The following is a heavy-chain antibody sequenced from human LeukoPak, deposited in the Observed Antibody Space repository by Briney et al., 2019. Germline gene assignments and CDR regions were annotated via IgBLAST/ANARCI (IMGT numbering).Heavy chain of an antibody. CDR3: ASLYGSSWPPFDY. V-gene: IGHV4-4*02. J-gene: IGHJ4*02. CDR2: IYHSGSI. CDR1: GGSISSSHW. Sequence: SETLSLTCTVSGGSISSSHWWSRVRQPPGKGLEWIGEIYHSGSINYNPSLKSRVTISIDKSKNQFSLKLSSVTAADTAVYYCASLYGSSWPPFDYWGQGTLVTVSS. D-gene: IGHD6-13*01.